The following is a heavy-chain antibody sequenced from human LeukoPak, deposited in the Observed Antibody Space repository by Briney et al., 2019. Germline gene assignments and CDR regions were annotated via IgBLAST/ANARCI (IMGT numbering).Heavy chain of an antibody. D-gene: IGHD5-18*01. CDR3: AKGGYSYGPPTDH. Sequence: GGSLRLSCAASGFTFSSYAMSWVRQAPGKGLEWVSGISGSGGNTYYADSVKGRFTISRDNSKNTLYLQMNSLRAEDTAVYYCAKGGYSYGPPTDHWGQGTLVTVSS. J-gene: IGHJ4*02. V-gene: IGHV3-23*01. CDR2: ISGSGGNT. CDR1: GFTFSSYA.